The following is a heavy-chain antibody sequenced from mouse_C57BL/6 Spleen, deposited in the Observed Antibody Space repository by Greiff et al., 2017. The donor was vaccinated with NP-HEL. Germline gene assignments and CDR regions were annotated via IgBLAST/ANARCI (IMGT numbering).Heavy chain of an antibody. CDR3: ARHNYYFDG. D-gene: IGHD1-3*01. J-gene: IGHJ2*01. CDR1: GFTFSSYT. Sequence: EVQGVESGGGLVKPGGSLKLSCAASGFTFSSYTMSWVRQTPEKRLEWVATLSGGGGNTYYPDSVKGRFTISRDNAKNSRYLQTSSMRSENTAQYYCARHNYYFDGGGEGTTLT. V-gene: IGHV5-9*04. CDR2: LSGGGGNT.